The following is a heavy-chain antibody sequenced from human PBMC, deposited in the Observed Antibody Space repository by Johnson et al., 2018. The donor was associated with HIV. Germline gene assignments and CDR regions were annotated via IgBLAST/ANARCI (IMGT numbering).Heavy chain of an antibody. J-gene: IGHJ3*02. Sequence: QEKLVESGGGLVQPGGSLRLSCAPSGFTFSDYYMSWMRQAPWQGLEWVSYISSSGSNIYKADSVKGRFTISRDNAKNSLFLQMNSLRAEDTAVYYCARVGANFDAFDIWGQGTMVTVSS. CDR1: GFTFSDYY. CDR3: ARVGANFDAFDI. V-gene: IGHV3-11*04. D-gene: IGHD4/OR15-4a*01. CDR2: ISSSGSNI.